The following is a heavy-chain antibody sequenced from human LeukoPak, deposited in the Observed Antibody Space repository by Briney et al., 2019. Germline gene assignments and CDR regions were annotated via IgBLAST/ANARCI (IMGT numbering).Heavy chain of an antibody. J-gene: IGHJ5*02. CDR2: MNPNSGNT. V-gene: IGHV1-8*01. CDR3: ARFPRVPYYDFWSGYLGGDWFDP. D-gene: IGHD3-3*01. Sequence: ASVTVSCKASGYTFTSYDINWVRQATGQGLEWMGWMNPNSGNTGYAQKFQGRVTMTRNTSISTAYMELSSLRSEDTAVYYCARFPRVPYYDFWSGYLGGDWFDPWGQGTLVTVSS. CDR1: GYTFTSYD.